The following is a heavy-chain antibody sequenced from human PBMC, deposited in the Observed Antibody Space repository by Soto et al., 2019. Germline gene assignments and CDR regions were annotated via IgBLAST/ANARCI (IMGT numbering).Heavy chain of an antibody. Sequence: ASVKVSCKASGGTFSSYAISWVRQAPGQGLEWMGGIIPIFGTANYAQKFQGRVTITADESTSTAYMELSSLRSEDTAVYYCARAIIVVVPEGVHKYYYYGMDVWGQGTMVTVSS. D-gene: IGHD2-2*01. V-gene: IGHV1-69*13. J-gene: IGHJ6*02. CDR2: IIPIFGTA. CDR3: ARAIIVVVPEGVHKYYYYGMDV. CDR1: GGTFSSYA.